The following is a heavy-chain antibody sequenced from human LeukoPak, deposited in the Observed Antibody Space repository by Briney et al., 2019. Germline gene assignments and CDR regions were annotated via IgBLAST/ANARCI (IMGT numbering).Heavy chain of an antibody. J-gene: IGHJ5*02. CDR1: GDSVSSNSAA. D-gene: IGHD3-10*01. CDR3: ARSKTNRAVRGVIITNWFDP. CDR2: TYYRSKWYN. V-gene: IGHV6-1*01. Sequence: SQTLSLTCAISGDSVSSNSAAWNWITQSPSRGLEWLGRTYYRSKWYNDYAVSVKSRITINPDTSKNQFSLQLNSVTPEDTAVYYCARSKTNRAVRGVIITNWFDPWGQGTLVTVSS.